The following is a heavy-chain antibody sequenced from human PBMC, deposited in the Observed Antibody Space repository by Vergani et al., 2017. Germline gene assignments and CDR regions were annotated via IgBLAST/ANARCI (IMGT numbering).Heavy chain of an antibody. D-gene: IGHD3-22*01. J-gene: IGHJ4*02. CDR1: GFTFSSYG. CDR2: ISYDGSNK. V-gene: IGHV3-30*18. Sequence: QVQLVESGGGVVQPGRSLRLSCAASGFTFSSYGMHWVRQAPGKGLEWVAVISYDGSNKYYADSVKGRFTISRDNSKNTLYQQMNSLRAEDTAVYYCAKSPPDDSSGYYFDYWGQGTLVTVSS. CDR3: AKSPPDDSSGYYFDY.